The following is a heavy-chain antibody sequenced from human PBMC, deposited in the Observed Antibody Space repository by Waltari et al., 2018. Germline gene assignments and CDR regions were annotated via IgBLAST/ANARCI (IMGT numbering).Heavy chain of an antibody. Sequence: EVQLVESGGGLVQPGGSLRLSCAASGFTFSSYWMHWVRQAPGKGLVWVSRINSDGSSKSYSDSVKGRFTISRDNAKNTLYLQMNSLRAEDTAVYYCASHDYGDFRAFDYWGQGTLVTVSS. CDR2: INSDGSSK. D-gene: IGHD4-17*01. J-gene: IGHJ4*02. V-gene: IGHV3-74*01. CDR1: GFTFSSYW. CDR3: ASHDYGDFRAFDY.